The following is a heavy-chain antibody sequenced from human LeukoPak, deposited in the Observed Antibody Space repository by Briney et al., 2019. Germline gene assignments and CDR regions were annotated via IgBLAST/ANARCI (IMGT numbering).Heavy chain of an antibody. CDR1: GGSISSYY. V-gene: IGHV4-59*08. J-gene: IGHJ3*02. D-gene: IGHD4-23*01. CDR2: IYYSGST. Sequence: PSETLSPTCTVSGGSISSYYWSWIRQPPGKGLEWIGYIYYSGSTNYNPSLKSRVTISVVTSKSQFSLKLSSVTAADTAVYYCARAPNAGGNGAFDIWGQGTMVTVSS. CDR3: ARAPNAGGNGAFDI.